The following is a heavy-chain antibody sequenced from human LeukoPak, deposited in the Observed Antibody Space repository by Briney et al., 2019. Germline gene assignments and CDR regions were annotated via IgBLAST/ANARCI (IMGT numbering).Heavy chain of an antibody. CDR1: GGTFSSYA. V-gene: IGHV1-69*06. J-gene: IGHJ3*02. Sequence: EASVKVSCKASGGTFSSYAISWVRQAPGQGLEWMGGIIPIFGTANYAQKFQGRVTITADKSTSTAYMELSSLRSEDTAVYYCARGSGLHQRGAFDIWGQGTMVTVSS. CDR3: ARGSGLHQRGAFDI. CDR2: IIPIFGTA. D-gene: IGHD2-15*01.